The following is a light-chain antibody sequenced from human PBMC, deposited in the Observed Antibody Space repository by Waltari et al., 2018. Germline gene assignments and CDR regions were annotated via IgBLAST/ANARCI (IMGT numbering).Light chain of an antibody. CDR3: QQYGNSPRT. J-gene: IGKJ1*01. CDR1: QSVTSSH. V-gene: IGKV3-20*01. Sequence: ETVLTQSPGTLSLSPGERATLSCRASQSVTSSHLAWYQQKPGQAPRLLIYGASSRATGMPDRCSGSGSGTDLNLTIARLEPEDFAVYYCQQYGNSPRTFGKGTEVEIK. CDR2: GAS.